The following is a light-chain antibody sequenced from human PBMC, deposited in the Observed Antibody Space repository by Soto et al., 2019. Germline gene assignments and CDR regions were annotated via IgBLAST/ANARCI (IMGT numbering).Light chain of an antibody. Sequence: QSVLTQPASVSGSPGQSITISCTGTSSDVGGHKYVSWYQQHPGKAPKLMIYEVSRRPSGVSHRFSGSKSGNTASLNISGLQAEDEADYYCNSYTSSSTWVFGGGTKLTVL. V-gene: IGLV2-14*01. CDR3: NSYTSSSTWV. CDR1: SSDVGGHKY. J-gene: IGLJ3*02. CDR2: EVS.